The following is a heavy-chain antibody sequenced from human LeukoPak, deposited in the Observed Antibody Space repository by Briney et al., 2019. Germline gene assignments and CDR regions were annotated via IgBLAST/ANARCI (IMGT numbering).Heavy chain of an antibody. J-gene: IGHJ4*02. Sequence: SETLSLTCTVSGGSISSYYWSWIRQPPGKGLEWIGYIYYSGSANYNPSLKSRVTISVDTSKNQFSLKLSSVTAADTAVYYCARLPLRSHFDYWGQGTLVTVSS. CDR2: IYYSGSA. CDR1: GGSISSYY. CDR3: ARLPLRSHFDY. V-gene: IGHV4-59*08.